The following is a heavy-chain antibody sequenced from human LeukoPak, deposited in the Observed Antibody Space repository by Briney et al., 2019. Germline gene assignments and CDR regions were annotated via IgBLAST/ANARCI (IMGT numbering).Heavy chain of an antibody. CDR3: AREPPRGRGSYYFDY. Sequence: ASVKVSCKASGYTFTGYYMHWVRQAPGQGLEWMGWINPNNGGTNYAQKFQGRVTVTRDTSINTAYMELSRLRSDDTAVYYCAREPPRGRGSYYFDYWGQGTLVTVSS. CDR2: INPNNGGT. CDR1: GYTFTGYY. J-gene: IGHJ4*02. D-gene: IGHD3-10*01. V-gene: IGHV1-2*02.